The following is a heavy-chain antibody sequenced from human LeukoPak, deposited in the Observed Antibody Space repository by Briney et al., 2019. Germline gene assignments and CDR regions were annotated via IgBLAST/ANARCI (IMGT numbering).Heavy chain of an antibody. Sequence: PSETLSLTCTVPGGSVSTISHFWDWVRQPPGKGLEWIVSLSDTGTTYYNPSLESRVTMSVDTSKNQFSLKLSSVTAADTAVYYCARRDHTGRSHAWFDPWGQGTLVTVSS. V-gene: IGHV4-39*01. CDR3: ARRDHTGRSHAWFDP. D-gene: IGHD1-14*01. CDR1: GGSVSTISHF. J-gene: IGHJ5*02. CDR2: LSDTGTT.